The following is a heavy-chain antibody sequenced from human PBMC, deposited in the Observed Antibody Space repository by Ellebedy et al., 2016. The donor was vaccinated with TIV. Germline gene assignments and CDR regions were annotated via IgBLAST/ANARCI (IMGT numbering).Heavy chain of an antibody. J-gene: IGHJ4*02. Sequence: PGGSLRLSCAASGFTFSGYGMHWVRQAPGKGLEWVAFIRYDGSDKYYADSVKGRFTISRDNSKNTVSLQMTSLRAEDTAMFYCAKGMEEVNGYLLDSWGQGTLVAVSS. CDR2: IRYDGSDK. CDR3: AKGMEEVNGYLLDS. D-gene: IGHD5-24*01. V-gene: IGHV3-30*02. CDR1: GFTFSGYG.